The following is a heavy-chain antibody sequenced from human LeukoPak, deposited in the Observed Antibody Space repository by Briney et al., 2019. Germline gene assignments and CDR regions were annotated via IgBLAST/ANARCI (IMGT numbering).Heavy chain of an antibody. CDR2: IIPILGIA. J-gene: IGHJ3*02. CDR3: ASPAWSPGATVTSYAFDI. D-gene: IGHD4-17*01. V-gene: IGHV1-69*02. CDR1: GGTFSSYT. Sequence: SVKVSCKASGGTFSSYTISWVRRAPGQGLEWMGRIIPILGIANYAQKFQGRVTITADKSTSTAYMELSSLRSEDTAVYYCASPAWSPGATVTSYAFDIWGQGTMVTVSS.